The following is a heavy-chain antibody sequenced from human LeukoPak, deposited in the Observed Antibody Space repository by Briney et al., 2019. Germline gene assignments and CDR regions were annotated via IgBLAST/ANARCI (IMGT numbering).Heavy chain of an antibody. Sequence: GGSLRLSCAASGFTFSSYSMNWVRQAPGKGLEWVSSISSSSSYIYYADSVKGRFTISRDNAKNSLYLQMNSLRAEDTAVYYCARGGLLLDHRKTYYFDYWGQGTLVTVSS. CDR1: GFTFSSYS. CDR2: ISSSSSYI. V-gene: IGHV3-21*01. J-gene: IGHJ4*02. D-gene: IGHD2-21*01. CDR3: ARGGLLLDHRKTYYFDY.